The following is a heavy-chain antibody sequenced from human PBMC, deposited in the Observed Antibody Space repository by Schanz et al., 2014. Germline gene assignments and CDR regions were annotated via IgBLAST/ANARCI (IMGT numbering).Heavy chain of an antibody. V-gene: IGHV3-53*01. CDR1: GFSVTSNS. Sequence: EVQLVESGGGLIQPGGSLKLACAASGFSVTSNSMNWVRQAPGKGLEWVSVIHDRGNTYSADSVKGRFTIARDTSENTVYLQMNSLRAEDTAVYYCAGDPPGPPGYGMDVWGQGTTVTVSS. CDR2: IHDRGNT. J-gene: IGHJ6*02. CDR3: AGDPPGPPGYGMDV.